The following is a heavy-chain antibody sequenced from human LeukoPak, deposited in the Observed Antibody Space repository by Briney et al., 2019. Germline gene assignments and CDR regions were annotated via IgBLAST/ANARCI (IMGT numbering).Heavy chain of an antibody. CDR3: ARVLSSSSKVFDY. CDR2: IYYSGST. Sequence: SETLYLTCTVSGGSVSSYYWSWIRQPPGKGLEWIGYIYYSGSTNYNPSLKSRVTISVDTSKNQFSLKLSSVTAADTAVYYCARVLSSSSKVFDYWGQGTLVTVSS. V-gene: IGHV4-59*02. CDR1: GGSVSSYY. J-gene: IGHJ4*02. D-gene: IGHD6-6*01.